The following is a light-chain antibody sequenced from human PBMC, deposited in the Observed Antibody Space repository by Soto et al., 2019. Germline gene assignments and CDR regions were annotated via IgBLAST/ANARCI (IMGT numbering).Light chain of an antibody. CDR2: DNN. V-gene: IGLV1-51*01. CDR3: GTWDSRLSAGRVV. J-gene: IGLJ2*01. CDR1: SSNIGNNY. Sequence: QSVLTQPPSVSAAPGQKVTISCSGSSSNIGNNYVSWYQQLPGTAPKLLIYDNNKRPSGIPDRFSGSKSGTSATLGITGLQTGDEADYYCGTWDSRLSAGRVVFGGGTKLTVL.